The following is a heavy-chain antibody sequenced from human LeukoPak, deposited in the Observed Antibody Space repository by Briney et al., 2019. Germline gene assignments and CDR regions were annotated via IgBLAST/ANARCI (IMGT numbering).Heavy chain of an antibody. CDR3: ARDRYSGSSYGGVDQ. CDR2: INPSGGST. V-gene: IGHV1-46*01. CDR1: GYTFTAYF. Sequence: ASVKVSCKASGYTFTAYFIHWVRQAPGQGLEWMGLINPSGGSTGYAQKFQGRVTMTRDTSTGTVYMELSSLRSEDTAVYYCARDRYSGSSYGGVDQWGQGTLVSVSS. J-gene: IGHJ4*02. D-gene: IGHD1-26*01.